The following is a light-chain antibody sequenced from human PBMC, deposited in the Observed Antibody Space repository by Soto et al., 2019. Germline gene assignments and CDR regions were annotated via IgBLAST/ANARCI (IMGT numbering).Light chain of an antibody. J-gene: IGKJ5*01. Sequence: EIVFTQSPATLSVSAVERATLSCRASQYITIYLAWYQQKPGQAPRLLIYDASNRATGIPARFSGSGSGTDFTLTISSLEPDDFAVYYCQQRADWPITFGQGTRLEIK. CDR1: QYITIY. V-gene: IGKV3-11*01. CDR2: DAS. CDR3: QQRADWPIT.